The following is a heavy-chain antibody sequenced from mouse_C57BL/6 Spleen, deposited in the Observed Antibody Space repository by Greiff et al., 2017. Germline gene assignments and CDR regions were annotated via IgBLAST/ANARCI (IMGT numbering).Heavy chain of an antibody. D-gene: IGHD1-1*01. Sequence: VQLQQPGAELVKPGASVKLSCKASGYTFTSYWMHWVKQRPGQGLEWIGMIHPNSGSTNYNEKFKSKATLTVDKSSSTAYMQLSRLTSEDSAVYYCASVTTVVASPTWFAYWGQGTLVTVSA. CDR3: ASVTTVVASPTWFAY. V-gene: IGHV1-64*01. CDR1: GYTFTSYW. J-gene: IGHJ3*01. CDR2: IHPNSGST.